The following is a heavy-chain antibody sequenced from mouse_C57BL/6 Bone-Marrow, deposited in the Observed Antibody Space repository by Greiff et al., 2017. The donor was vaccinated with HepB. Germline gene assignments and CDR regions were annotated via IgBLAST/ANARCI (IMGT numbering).Heavy chain of an antibody. Sequence: QVTLKVSGPGILQPSQTLSLTCSFSGFSLSTFGMGVGWIRQPSGKGLEWLGVIWSGGSTDYNAAFISRLSISKDNSKSQVFFKMNSLQADDTAIYYCARKPPYYAMDYWGQGTSVTVSS. CDR2: IWSGGST. V-gene: IGHV2-2*01. CDR3: ARKPPYYAMDY. J-gene: IGHJ4*01. CDR1: GFSLSTFG.